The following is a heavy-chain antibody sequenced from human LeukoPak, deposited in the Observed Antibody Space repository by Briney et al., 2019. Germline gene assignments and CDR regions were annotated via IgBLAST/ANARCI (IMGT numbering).Heavy chain of an antibody. CDR1: GFTFSSYS. CDR2: ISSSSSTI. D-gene: IGHD1-7*01. V-gene: IGHV3-48*01. Sequence: GGSLRLSCAASGFTFSSYSMNWVRQAPGQGLEWVSYISSSSSTIYYADSVKGRFTISRDNAKNSLYLQMNSLRAKDTAVYYCASNFWNSDSALLDYWGQGTLVTVSS. CDR3: ASNFWNSDSALLDY. J-gene: IGHJ4*02.